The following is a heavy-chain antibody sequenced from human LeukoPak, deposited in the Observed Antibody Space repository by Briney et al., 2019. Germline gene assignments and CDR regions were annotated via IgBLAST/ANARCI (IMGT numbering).Heavy chain of an antibody. J-gene: IGHJ4*02. V-gene: IGHV4-39*01. D-gene: IGHD6-6*01. Sequence: PSETLSLTCTVSGGPISGSSYFWGWIRQPPGKGLEWIGSIYYSGSTYYNPSLKSRVTISVDTSKNQFSLKLSSVTAADTAVYYCARQPIYSRSSASFDYWGQGTLVTVSS. CDR2: IYYSGST. CDR1: GGPISGSSYF. CDR3: ARQPIYSRSSASFDY.